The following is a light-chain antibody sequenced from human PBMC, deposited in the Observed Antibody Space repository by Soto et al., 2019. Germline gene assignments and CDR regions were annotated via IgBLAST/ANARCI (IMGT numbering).Light chain of an antibody. CDR2: DAS. CDR1: QSVSSA. V-gene: IGKV3-15*01. CDR3: QQYNKWPRT. J-gene: IGKJ1*01. Sequence: ETVMTQSPATLSVSPGERATLSCRASQSVSSALAWYQQKPGLLPRLLIYDASTRATDIPARFSASGSGTDFSLTISSLQSQDFASYDGQQYNKWPRTFGQGGKVDIK.